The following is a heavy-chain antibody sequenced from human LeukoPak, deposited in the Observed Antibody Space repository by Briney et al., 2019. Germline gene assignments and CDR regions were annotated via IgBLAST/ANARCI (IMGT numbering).Heavy chain of an antibody. V-gene: IGHV3-23*01. CDR1: GFTFSSYA. J-gene: IGHJ4*02. Sequence: QTGGSLRLSCAASGFTFSSYAMSRVRQAPGKGLEWVSAISGSGGSTYYAGSVKGRFTISRDNSKNTLYLQMNSLRAEDTAVYYCAKRRGQGYGDYDLDYWGQGTLVTVSS. CDR3: AKRRGQGYGDYDLDY. D-gene: IGHD4-17*01. CDR2: ISGSGGST.